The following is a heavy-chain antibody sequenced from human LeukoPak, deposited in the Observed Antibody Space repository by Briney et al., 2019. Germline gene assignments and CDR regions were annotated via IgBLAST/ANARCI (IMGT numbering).Heavy chain of an antibody. CDR2: MNPNSGNT. V-gene: IGHV1-8*02. J-gene: IGHJ2*01. D-gene: IGHD5-18*01. CDR3: ARGTLTTRGYSYGSEWYFDL. CDR1: GYTFTSYG. Sequence: ASVKVSCKASGYTFTSYGISWVRQAPGQGLEWMGWMNPNSGNTGYAQKFQGRVTMTRNTSISTAYMELSSLRSEDTAVYYCARGTLTTRGYSYGSEWYFDLWGRGTLVTVSS.